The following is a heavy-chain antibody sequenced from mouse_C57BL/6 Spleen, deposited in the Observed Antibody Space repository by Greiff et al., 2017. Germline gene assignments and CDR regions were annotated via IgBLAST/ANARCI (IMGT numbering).Heavy chain of an antibody. CDR3: ARRGSSYYFDY. CDR1: GFTFSSYG. D-gene: IGHD1-1*01. CDR2: ISSGGSYT. V-gene: IGHV5-6*01. J-gene: IGHJ2*01. Sequence: EVQVVESGGDLVKPGGSLKLSCAASGFTFSSYGMSWVRQTPDKRLEWVATISSGGSYTYYPDSVKGRFTISRDNAKNTLYLQMSSLKSEDTAMYYCARRGSSYYFDYWGQGTTLTVSS.